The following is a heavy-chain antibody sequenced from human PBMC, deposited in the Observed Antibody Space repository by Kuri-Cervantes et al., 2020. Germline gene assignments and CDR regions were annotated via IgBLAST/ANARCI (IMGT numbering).Heavy chain of an antibody. CDR2: IYHSGST. V-gene: IGHV4-38-2*02. J-gene: IGHJ6*03. D-gene: IGHD2-2*01. CDR3: ARRCPFEGVVVPAAKYYYYYYMDV. CDR1: GYSISSGYY. Sequence: SETLSLTCTVSGYSISSGYYWGWIRQPPGKGLEWIGSIYHSGSTYYNPSLKSRVTISVDTSKNQFSLKLSSVTAADTAVYYCARRCPFEGVVVPAAKYYYYYYMDVWGKGTTVTVSS.